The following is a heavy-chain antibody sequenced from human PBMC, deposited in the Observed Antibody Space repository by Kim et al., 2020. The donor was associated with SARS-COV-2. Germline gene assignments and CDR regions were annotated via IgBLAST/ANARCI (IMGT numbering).Heavy chain of an antibody. CDR3: AKSLFGGCDY. CDR1: GFTFSTYA. Sequence: GGSLRLSCAASGFTFSTYAMSWVRQAPGKGLECVSAISGNGRTTSYADSVSGRFTISRDNSKNTLYLQMNSLRAEDTAIYYCAKSLFGGCDYWGQGTLVT. V-gene: IGHV3-23*01. CDR2: ISGNGRTT. J-gene: IGHJ4*02. D-gene: IGHD3-10*02.